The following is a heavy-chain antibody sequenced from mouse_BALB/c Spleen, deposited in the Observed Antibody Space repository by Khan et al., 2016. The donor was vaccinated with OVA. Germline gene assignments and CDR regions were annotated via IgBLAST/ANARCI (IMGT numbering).Heavy chain of an antibody. J-gene: IGHJ3*01. Sequence: EVELVESGGDLVKPGGSLKLSCAASGFTFSTYGMSWVRQAPDKRLEWVATVSTGGSYTYYPDSVKGRFTISRDNAKNTLYLQMSGLRSEDTAMVYCTRLAYYYDSEGFDYWGQGTLVTVSA. V-gene: IGHV5-6*01. CDR3: TRLAYYYDSEGFDY. CDR2: VSTGGSYT. CDR1: GFTFSTYG. D-gene: IGHD1-1*01.